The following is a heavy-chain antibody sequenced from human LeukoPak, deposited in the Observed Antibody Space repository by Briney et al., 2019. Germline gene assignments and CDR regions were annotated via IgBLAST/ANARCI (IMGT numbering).Heavy chain of an antibody. J-gene: IGHJ6*02. CDR1: GGSFSGYY. CDR3: ARLPRITIFGVVPKYYYGMDV. CDR2: INHSGST. Sequence: SETLSLTCAVYGGSFSGYYWSWIRQPPGKGLEWIGEINHSGSTNYNPSLKSRVTISVDTSKSQFSLKLSSVTAADTAVYYCARLPRITIFGVVPKYYYGMDVWGQGTTVTVSS. D-gene: IGHD3-3*01. V-gene: IGHV4-34*01.